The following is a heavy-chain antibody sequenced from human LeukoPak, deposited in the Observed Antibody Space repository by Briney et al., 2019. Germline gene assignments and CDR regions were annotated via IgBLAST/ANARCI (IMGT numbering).Heavy chain of an antibody. Sequence: GGSLRLSCATSGFTFNNYNMNWVRQAPGRALEWVSSITSSGTYIFYADSVKGRFTISRDNAKNSLYLQMNSLRAEDTAVYYCAREMLAAVAAQSWGQGTLVTISS. CDR1: GFTFNNYN. CDR2: ITSSGTYI. J-gene: IGHJ5*02. CDR3: AREMLAAVAAQS. V-gene: IGHV3-21*01. D-gene: IGHD6-19*01.